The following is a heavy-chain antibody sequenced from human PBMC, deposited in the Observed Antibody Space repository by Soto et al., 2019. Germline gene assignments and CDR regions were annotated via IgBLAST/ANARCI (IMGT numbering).Heavy chain of an antibody. V-gene: IGHV1-3*01. CDR1: GYTFTSYA. Sequence: ASVKVSCKASGYTFTSYAMHWVRQAPGQRLEWMGWINAGNGNTKYSQKFPGRVTITRDTSASTAYMELSSLRSEDTAVYYCARITMVRGGYFDYWGQGTLVTVSS. CDR3: ARITMVRGGYFDY. D-gene: IGHD3-10*01. J-gene: IGHJ4*02. CDR2: INAGNGNT.